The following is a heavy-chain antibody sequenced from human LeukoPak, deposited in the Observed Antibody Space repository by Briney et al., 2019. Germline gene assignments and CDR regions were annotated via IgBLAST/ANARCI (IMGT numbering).Heavy chain of an antibody. Sequence: GESLKISCKGSGYSLTNYWISWVRQMPGEGLEWMGRIDPSDSYTNYSPSFQGHVTISADKSISTAYLQWSSLKASDTAMYYCARRDRSGWYNFDYWGQGTLVTVSS. J-gene: IGHJ4*02. V-gene: IGHV5-10-1*01. CDR2: IDPSDSYT. D-gene: IGHD6-19*01. CDR3: ARRDRSGWYNFDY. CDR1: GYSLTNYW.